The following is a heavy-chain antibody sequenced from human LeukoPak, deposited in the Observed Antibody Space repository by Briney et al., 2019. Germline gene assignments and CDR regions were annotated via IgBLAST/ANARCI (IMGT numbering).Heavy chain of an antibody. V-gene: IGHV4-30-4*01. J-gene: IGHJ5*02. CDR1: GGSISSGDYY. CDR2: MYYSGST. Sequence: SQTLSLTCTVSGGSISSGDYYWSWIRQPPGKGLEWIAYMYYSGSTYYNPSLKSRATISLDTSKNQFSLKLSSVTAADTAVYYCVRPYYYDSRIDPWGQGTLVTVST. CDR3: VRPYYYDSRIDP. D-gene: IGHD3-22*01.